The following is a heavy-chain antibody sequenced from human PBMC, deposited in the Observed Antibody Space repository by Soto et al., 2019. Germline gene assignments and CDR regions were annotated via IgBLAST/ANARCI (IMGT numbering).Heavy chain of an antibody. CDR1: GFTFRNYG. Sequence: GGSLRLSCVASGFTFRNYGMHWVRQAPGKGLEWVAVVSYSGNDKKFADSVKGRFTISRDNSKDTLYLQMNSLRAEDTAVYYCARSSGGSGKLWNYYGMDVWGQGTTVTVSS. CDR2: VSYSGNDK. V-gene: IGHV3-30*03. J-gene: IGHJ6*02. D-gene: IGHD3-10*01. CDR3: ARSSGGSGKLWNYYGMDV.